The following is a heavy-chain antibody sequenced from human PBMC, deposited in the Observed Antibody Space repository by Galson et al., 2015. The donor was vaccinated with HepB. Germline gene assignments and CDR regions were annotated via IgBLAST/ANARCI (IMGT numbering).Heavy chain of an antibody. CDR1: GFTFSSYS. CDR3: ARFSMVRGVIGTGYFDY. V-gene: IGHV3-21*01. D-gene: IGHD3-10*01. CDR2: ISSSSSYI. J-gene: IGHJ4*02. Sequence: SLRLSCAASGFTFSSYSMNWVRQAPGKGLEWVSSISSSSSYIYYADSVKGRFTISRDNAKNSLYLQMNSLRAEDTAVYYCARFSMVRGVIGTGYFDYWGQGTLVTVSS.